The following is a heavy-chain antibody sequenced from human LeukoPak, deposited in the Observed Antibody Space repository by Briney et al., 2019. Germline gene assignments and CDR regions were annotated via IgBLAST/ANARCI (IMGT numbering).Heavy chain of an antibody. V-gene: IGHV3-23*01. Sequence: PGGSLRLSCAASGFTFSNYAMTWVRQAPGKGLEWASTISDSGGTTYYADSVKGRFTISRDNSKNTLYLQMNSLRAEDTAVYYCAKYGVSSSARWFDPWGQGTLVTVSS. D-gene: IGHD6-6*01. J-gene: IGHJ5*02. CDR2: ISDSGGTT. CDR1: GFTFSNYA. CDR3: AKYGVSSSARWFDP.